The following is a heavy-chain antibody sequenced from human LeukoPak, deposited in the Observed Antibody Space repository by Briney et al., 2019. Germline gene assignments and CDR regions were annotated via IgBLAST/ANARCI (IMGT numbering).Heavy chain of an antibody. Sequence: GGSLRLSCAASGYTFGDYGMSWVRQVPGKGLEWVAFIRYDGSNKYYADSVKGRFTISRDNSKNTLYLQMNSLRAEDTAVYYCAKDRTPYYDSSGLDYWGQGTLVTVSS. CDR3: AKDRTPYYDSSGLDY. D-gene: IGHD3-22*01. CDR1: GYTFGDYG. CDR2: IRYDGSNK. J-gene: IGHJ4*02. V-gene: IGHV3-30*02.